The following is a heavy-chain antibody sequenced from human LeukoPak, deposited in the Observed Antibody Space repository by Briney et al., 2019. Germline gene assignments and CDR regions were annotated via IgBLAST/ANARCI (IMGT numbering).Heavy chain of an antibody. V-gene: IGHV4-31*03. D-gene: IGHD3-10*01. J-gene: IGHJ4*02. Sequence: SETLSLTCTVSGGSISSGGYYWSWIRQHPGKGLEWIGYIYYSGSTYYNPSLESRVTISVDTSKNQFSLKLSSVTAADTAVYYCARAKRGSGSYYLDYWGQGTLVTVSS. CDR3: ARAKRGSGSYYLDY. CDR2: IYYSGST. CDR1: GGSISSGGYY.